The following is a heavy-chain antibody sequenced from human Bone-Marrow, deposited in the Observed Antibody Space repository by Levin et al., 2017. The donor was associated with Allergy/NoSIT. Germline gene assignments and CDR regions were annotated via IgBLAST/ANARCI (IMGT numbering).Heavy chain of an antibody. Sequence: TSSETLSLTCTVSGGSISSYYWSWIRQPPGKGLEWIGYIYYSGSTNYNPSLKSRVTISVDTSKNQFSLKLGSVTAADTAVYYCAAGKGYCSGGSCYGMAEYFQHWGQGTLVTVSS. CDR1: GGSISSYY. J-gene: IGHJ1*01. D-gene: IGHD2-15*01. CDR2: IYYSGST. CDR3: AAGKGYCSGGSCYGMAEYFQH. V-gene: IGHV4-59*01.